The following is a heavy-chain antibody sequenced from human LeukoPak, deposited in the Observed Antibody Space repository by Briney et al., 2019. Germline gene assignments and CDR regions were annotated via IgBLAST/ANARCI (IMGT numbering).Heavy chain of an antibody. D-gene: IGHD6-13*01. V-gene: IGHV1-69*13. CDR1: GGTFSSYA. CDR2: IIPIFGTA. CDR3: ARGATSIAAAPDAFDI. Sequence: SVKVSCKASGGTFSSYAISWVRQAPGQGLEWMGGIIPIFGTANYAQKFQGRVTITADESTSTAYMELSSLRSEDTAVYYCARGATSIAAAPDAFDIWGQGTMVTVSS. J-gene: IGHJ3*02.